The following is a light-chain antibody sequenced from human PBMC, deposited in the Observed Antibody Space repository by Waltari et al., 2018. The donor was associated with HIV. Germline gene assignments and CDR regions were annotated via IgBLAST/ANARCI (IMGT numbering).Light chain of an antibody. V-gene: IGLV1-44*01. Sequence: QSVLTQPPSASGTPGQRVTISCSGSRSNIASNTVNWYQQLPGTAPKRLIYSNNQRPSGVPDRFSGSKSGTSASLAISGLQSEDEADYYCAAWDDNLNGWVFGGGTKLTVL. CDR1: RSNIASNT. CDR2: SNN. J-gene: IGLJ3*02. CDR3: AAWDDNLNGWV.